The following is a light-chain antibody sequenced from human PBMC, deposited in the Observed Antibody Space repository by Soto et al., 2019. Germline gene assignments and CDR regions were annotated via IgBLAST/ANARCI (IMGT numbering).Light chain of an antibody. CDR3: MQGTHWPPT. J-gene: IGKJ2*01. CDR2: RAS. V-gene: IGKV2-30*01. Sequence: DVVMTQSPLSLPVTLGQPASISCRSSQSLVYRDGNAYLNWFQQRPGQSPRRLIYRASNRDSGVPDRFSGSGSGTDFTLIISRVEAEDLGVYYCMQGTHWPPTFGQGTKLEIK. CDR1: QSLVYRDGNAY.